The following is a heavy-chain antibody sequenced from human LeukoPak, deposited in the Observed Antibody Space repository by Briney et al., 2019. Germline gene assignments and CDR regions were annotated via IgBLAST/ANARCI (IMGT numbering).Heavy chain of an antibody. CDR1: GYTFTGYY. V-gene: IGHV1-2*06. CDR2: INPNSGGT. D-gene: IGHD3-22*01. Sequence: ASVKVPCRASGYTFTGYYMHWVRQAPGQGLEWMGRINPNSGGTNYAQKFQGRVTMTRDTSISTAYMELSGLRSDDTAVYYCARDLDHYYDSSRHFDYWGQGTLVTVSS. J-gene: IGHJ4*02. CDR3: ARDLDHYYDSSRHFDY.